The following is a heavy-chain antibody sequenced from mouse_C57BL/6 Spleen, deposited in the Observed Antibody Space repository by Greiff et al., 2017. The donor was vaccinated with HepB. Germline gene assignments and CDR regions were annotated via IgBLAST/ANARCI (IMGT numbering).Heavy chain of an antibody. V-gene: IGHV1-76*01. CDR2: IYPGSGNT. J-gene: IGHJ1*03. CDR1: GYTFTDYY. D-gene: IGHD2-10*01. CDR3: ARGLPLDV. Sequence: VKVVESGAELVRPGASVKLSCKASGYTFTDYYINWVKQRPGQGLEWIARIYPGSGNTYYNEKFKGKATLTAEKSSSTAYMQLSSLTSEDSAVYFCARGLPLDVWGTGTTVTVSS.